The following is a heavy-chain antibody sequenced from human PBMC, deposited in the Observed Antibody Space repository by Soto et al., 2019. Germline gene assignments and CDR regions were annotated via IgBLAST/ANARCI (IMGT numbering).Heavy chain of an antibody. Sequence: LGESLKISCKGSGYSFTSYWISWVRQMPGKGLEWMGRIDPSDSYTNYSPSFQGHVTISADKSISTAYLQWSSLKASDTAMYYCARVSVGIGYDFWSSYYGNSYSYGMDVWGQGTTVTVSS. V-gene: IGHV5-10-1*01. J-gene: IGHJ6*02. CDR2: IDPSDSYT. D-gene: IGHD3-3*01. CDR1: GYSFTSYW. CDR3: ARVSVGIGYDFWSSYYGNSYSYGMDV.